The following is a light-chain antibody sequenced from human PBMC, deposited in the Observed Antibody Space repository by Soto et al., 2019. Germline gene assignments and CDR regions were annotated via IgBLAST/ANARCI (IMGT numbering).Light chain of an antibody. J-gene: IGLJ1*01. Sequence: QSVLTQPPSASGTPGLRVTISCSGSSSNIGGNFVFWYQQLPGTAPKLLIYRNNQRPSGVPDRFSGSKSGTSASLAISGLRSEDEAEYYCSLYTTDSTYVFGTGTKLTVL. CDR1: SSNIGGNF. CDR2: RNN. V-gene: IGLV1-47*01. CDR3: SLYTTDSTYV.